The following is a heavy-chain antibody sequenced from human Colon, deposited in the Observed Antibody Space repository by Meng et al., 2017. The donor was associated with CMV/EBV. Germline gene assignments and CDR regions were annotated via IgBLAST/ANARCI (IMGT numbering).Heavy chain of an antibody. J-gene: IGHJ6*02. D-gene: IGHD4-11*01. CDR2: ISHDGSNK. Sequence: GGSLRLSCAASRLTFSSYALHWVRQAPGKGLEWVATISHDGSNKYYADSVKGRFTISRDNVENSLYLQMNSLRAEDTAVYYCARSKTITTPAYYYYYGMDVWGQGTTVTVSS. CDR3: ARSKTITTPAYYYYYGMDV. V-gene: IGHV3-30-3*01. CDR1: RLTFSSYA.